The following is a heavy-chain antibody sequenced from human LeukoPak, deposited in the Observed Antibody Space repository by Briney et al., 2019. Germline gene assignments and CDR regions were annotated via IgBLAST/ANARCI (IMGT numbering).Heavy chain of an antibody. D-gene: IGHD3-10*01. Sequence: GGSLRLSCAASGFTFSSYGMSWVRQAPGKGLEWVSAISGSGGSTYYADSVKGRFTISRDNSKNTLYLQMNSLRAEDTAVYYCATLNVLLWFGEPKGDYWGQGTLVTVSS. CDR2: ISGSGGST. J-gene: IGHJ4*02. CDR3: ATLNVLLWFGEPKGDY. V-gene: IGHV3-23*01. CDR1: GFTFSSYG.